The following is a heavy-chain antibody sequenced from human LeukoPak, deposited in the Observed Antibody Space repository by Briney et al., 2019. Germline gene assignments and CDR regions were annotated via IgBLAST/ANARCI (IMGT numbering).Heavy chain of an antibody. V-gene: IGHV1-3*01. CDR1: GYTFTSYY. CDR3: VRGGPNKGGWTLDY. J-gene: IGHJ4*02. Sequence: GASVKVSCKASGYTFTSYYMHWVRQAPGQRLEWMGWFNSDTGNTDYSQKFQGRVTISRDTSANTAYMELNRLRPEDTAVFYCVRGGPNKGGWTLDYWGQGTLVTVSS. CDR2: FNSDTGNT. D-gene: IGHD6-19*01.